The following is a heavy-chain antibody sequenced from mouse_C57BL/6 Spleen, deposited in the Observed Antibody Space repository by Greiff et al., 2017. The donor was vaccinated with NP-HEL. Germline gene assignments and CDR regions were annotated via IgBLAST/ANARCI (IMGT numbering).Heavy chain of an antibody. CDR3: RGYGREDYAMDY. J-gene: IGHJ4*01. CDR1: GFNITDDY. CDR2: IDPENGDT. V-gene: IGHV14-4*01. D-gene: IGHD1-1*01. Sequence: EVKVVESGAELVRPGASVTLSCTASGFNITDDYMHWVKQRPEQGLAWIGWIDPENGDTEYASKFQGKATITANTSSSTDDLQLSSLTSEDAAVDYGRGYGREDYAMDYWGQGTSVTVSS.